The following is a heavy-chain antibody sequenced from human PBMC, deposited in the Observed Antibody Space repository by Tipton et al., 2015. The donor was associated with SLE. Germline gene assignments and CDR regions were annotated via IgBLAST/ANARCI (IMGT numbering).Heavy chain of an antibody. CDR2: ISGSGDKT. Sequence: SLRLSCAASGFIFSVHAMNWVRQAPGKGLEWVSAISGSGDKTYYTDSVKGRFTISSDNSRNMVYLQMSSLRPEDTAIYYCAKGGNYGAHDFWGQGTLVTVSS. D-gene: IGHD4-17*01. CDR1: GFIFSVHA. V-gene: IGHV3-23*01. J-gene: IGHJ4*02. CDR3: AKGGNYGAHDF.